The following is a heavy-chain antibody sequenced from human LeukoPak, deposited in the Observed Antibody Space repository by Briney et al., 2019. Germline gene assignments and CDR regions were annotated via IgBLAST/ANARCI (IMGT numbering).Heavy chain of an antibody. V-gene: IGHV1-18*01. Sequence: ASVKVSCKASGYTFTSYGISWVRQAPGQGLEWMGWISAYNGNTNYAQKLRGRVTMTTDTSTSTAYMEVSRLRSDDTAVYYCVRDQRGSHFDYWGQGTLVTVSS. CDR3: VRDQRGSHFDY. D-gene: IGHD1-26*01. CDR1: GYTFTSYG. CDR2: ISAYNGNT. J-gene: IGHJ4*02.